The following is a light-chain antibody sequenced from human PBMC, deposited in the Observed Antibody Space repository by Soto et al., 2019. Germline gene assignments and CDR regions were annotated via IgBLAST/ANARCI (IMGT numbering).Light chain of an antibody. CDR2: DVS. V-gene: IGLV2-14*01. CDR3: SSYTGSSTYVV. J-gene: IGLJ2*01. CDR1: SSDVGGYNY. Sequence: QSALTQPASVSGSPGQSITISCTGTSSDVGGYNYVSWYQQHPGQAPKLMIYDVSNRPSGFSNRFSGSKSANTASLTISGLQAEDEADYYCSSYTGSSTYVVFGGGTKVTVL.